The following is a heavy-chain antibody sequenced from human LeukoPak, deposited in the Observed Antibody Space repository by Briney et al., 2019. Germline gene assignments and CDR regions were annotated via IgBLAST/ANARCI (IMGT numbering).Heavy chain of an antibody. CDR2: IYYNGRT. V-gene: IGHV4-39*01. J-gene: IGHJ1*01. CDR3: ARRRYYDSTGYLD. CDR1: SDSISSSNYY. Sequence: SETLSLTCTVSSDSISSSNYYWGWVRQPPGKGLEWIGDIYYNGRTYYNLSLKSRLTLSVDTSRNQFSLKLSSVSASDTAAYYCARRRYYDSTGYLDWGQGTLVSVSP. D-gene: IGHD3-22*01.